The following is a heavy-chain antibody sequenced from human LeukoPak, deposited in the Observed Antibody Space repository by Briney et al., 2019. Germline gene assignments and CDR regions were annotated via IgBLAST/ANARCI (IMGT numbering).Heavy chain of an antibody. J-gene: IGHJ4*02. Sequence: SETLSLTCTVSGGSISSYYWSWIRQPPGKGLEWIGYIYYSGSTNYNPSLKSRVTISVDTSKNQFSLKLSSVTAADTAVYYCARVEMATWYFDYWGQGTLVTVSS. CDR2: IYYSGST. V-gene: IGHV4-59*01. CDR1: GGSISSYY. CDR3: ARVEMATWYFDY. D-gene: IGHD5-24*01.